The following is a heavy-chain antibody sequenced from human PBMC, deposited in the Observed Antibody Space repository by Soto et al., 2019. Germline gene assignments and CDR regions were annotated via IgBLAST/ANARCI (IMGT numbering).Heavy chain of an antibody. CDR1: GFTFSSYS. D-gene: IGHD2-21*02. Sequence: GGSLRLSCAASGFTFSSYSMNWVRQAPGKGLEWVSYISSSSSTIYYADSVKGRFTISRDNAKNSLYLQMNSLRDEDTAVYYCARDVVVTAIQPTWFDPWGQGTLVTVSS. CDR2: ISSSSSTI. J-gene: IGHJ5*02. CDR3: ARDVVVTAIQPTWFDP. V-gene: IGHV3-48*02.